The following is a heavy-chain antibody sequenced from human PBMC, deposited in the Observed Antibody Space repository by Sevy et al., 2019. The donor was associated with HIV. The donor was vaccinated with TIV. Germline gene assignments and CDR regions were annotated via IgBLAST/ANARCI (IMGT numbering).Heavy chain of an antibody. CDR3: ARGGGWEVGSLDNWFDP. J-gene: IGHJ5*02. V-gene: IGHV3-23*01. CDR2: IGGSGETT. Sequence: GGSLRLSCAASGFTFSSYAVTWVRQAPEKGLEWVSLIGGSGETTYYADSVRGRFTISSDNSKNTVYLQMNSLRAEDTAIFYCARGGGWEVGSLDNWFDPWGQGTLVTVS. CDR1: GFTFSSYA. D-gene: IGHD1-26*01.